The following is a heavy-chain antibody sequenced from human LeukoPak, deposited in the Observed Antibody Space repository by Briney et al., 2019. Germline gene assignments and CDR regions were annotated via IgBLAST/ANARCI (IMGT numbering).Heavy chain of an antibody. D-gene: IGHD3-22*01. CDR2: ISSSSSYI. V-gene: IGHV3-21*01. CDR1: GFTFSSYS. Sequence: GGSLRLSCAASGFTFSSYSMNWVRQAPGKGLEWVSSISSSSSYIYYADSVKGRFTISRDNSKNTLYLQMNSLRAEDTAVYYCAKDLGSGYGFDYWGQGTLVTVSS. J-gene: IGHJ4*02. CDR3: AKDLGSGYGFDY.